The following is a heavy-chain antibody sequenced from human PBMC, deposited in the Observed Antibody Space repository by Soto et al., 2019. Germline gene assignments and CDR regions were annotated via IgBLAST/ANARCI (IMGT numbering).Heavy chain of an antibody. CDR2: ISYDGKQT. V-gene: IGHV3-30*03. D-gene: IGHD3-16*01. CDR1: GVTFKDYG. CDR3: ARDGWGSNWYFDL. Sequence: GGSLRLSCGAPGVTFKDYGMHWVRQAPGKGLEWVAVISYDGKQTYYADSVKGRFTISKDKSRRTLFLQMNSLRVDDTAVYYCARDGWGSNWYFDLWGRGTLVTVSS. J-gene: IGHJ2*01.